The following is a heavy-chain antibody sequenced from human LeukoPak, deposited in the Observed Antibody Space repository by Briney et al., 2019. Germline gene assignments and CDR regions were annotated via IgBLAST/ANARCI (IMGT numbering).Heavy chain of an antibody. V-gene: IGHV1-18*01. CDR1: GGTFSSYA. CDR3: ARSGDGNWFDP. D-gene: IGHD4-17*01. J-gene: IGHJ5*02. CDR2: ISDYNGDT. Sequence: GASVKVSCKASGGTFSSYAISWVRQAPGQGLEWMGWISDYNGDTDYAANLQGRVTLTTDTSTNTAYMELRSLRSDDAAVYYCARSGDGNWFDPWGQGTLVTVSS.